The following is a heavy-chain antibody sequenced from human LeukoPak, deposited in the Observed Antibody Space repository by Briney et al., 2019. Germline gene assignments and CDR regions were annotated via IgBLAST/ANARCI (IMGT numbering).Heavy chain of an antibody. D-gene: IGHD6-13*01. CDR1: GGTFSSYA. J-gene: IGHJ5*02. V-gene: IGHV1-69*13. CDR3: ARDHRGIIVAAPQSWRFDP. CDR2: IIPIFGTA. Sequence: PVKVSCKASGGTFSSYAISWVRQAPGQGLEWMGGIIPIFGTANYAQKFQGRVTITADESTSTAYMELSSLRSEDTAVYYCARDHRGIIVAAPQSWRFDPWGQGTLVTVSS.